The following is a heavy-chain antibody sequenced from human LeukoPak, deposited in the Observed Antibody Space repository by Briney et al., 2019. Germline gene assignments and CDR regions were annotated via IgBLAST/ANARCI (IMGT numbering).Heavy chain of an antibody. Sequence: GASVKVSCKASGYTFTNYYMHWVRQAPGQGLEWMGILNPTGGSTTYAQKFQGRVTMTRDMSISTAYMELSRLRSDDTAVYYCARERITMVRGVPDYWGQGTLVTVSS. D-gene: IGHD3-10*01. CDR2: LNPTGGST. V-gene: IGHV1-46*01. J-gene: IGHJ4*02. CDR1: GYTFTNYY. CDR3: ARERITMVRGVPDY.